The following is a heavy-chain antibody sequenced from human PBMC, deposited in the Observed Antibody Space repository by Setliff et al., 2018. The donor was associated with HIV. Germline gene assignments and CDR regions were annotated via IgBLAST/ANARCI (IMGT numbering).Heavy chain of an antibody. CDR2: IDSDGSDT. D-gene: IGHD3-3*01. CDR1: GLTFSNCW. Sequence: GGSLRLSCAASGLTFSNCWMHWVRQAPGKGLEWVSRIDSDGSDTNYADSVRGRFTISRDNAKNTVYLQLTSLRAEDTAVYYCARGPQYNFWGGYLGLWGQGTLVTVSS. CDR3: ARGPQYNFWGGYLGL. V-gene: IGHV3-74*01. J-gene: IGHJ4*02.